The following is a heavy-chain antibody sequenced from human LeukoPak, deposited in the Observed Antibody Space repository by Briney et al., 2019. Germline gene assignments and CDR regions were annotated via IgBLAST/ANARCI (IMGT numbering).Heavy chain of an antibody. CDR2: ISSSGST. CDR1: GLTVSSNY. V-gene: IGHV3-53*01. D-gene: IGHD3-22*01. J-gene: IGHJ3*02. CDR3: ARGGDSSGSIRSAFDI. Sequence: GGSLRLSCAASGLTVSSNYMSWVRQAPGKGLEWVSVISSSGSTYYADSVRGRFTISRDNSKNTLYLQMNSLRAEDTAVYYCARGGDSSGSIRSAFDIWGQGTMVTVSS.